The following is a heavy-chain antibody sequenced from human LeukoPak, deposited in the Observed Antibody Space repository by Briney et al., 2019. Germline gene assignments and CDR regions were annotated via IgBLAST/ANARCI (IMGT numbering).Heavy chain of an antibody. D-gene: IGHD3-3*01. V-gene: IGHV1-69*01. CDR1: GGTFSSYA. J-gene: IGHJ6*02. CDR2: IIPIFGTA. CDR3: ARPLRFLEWLASPYYYGMDV. Sequence: ASVKVSCKASGGTFSSYAISWVRQAPGQGLEWMGGIIPIFGTANYAQKFQGRVTITADESTSTAYMELSSLRPEDTAVYYCARPLRFLEWLASPYYYGMDVWGQGTTVTVSS.